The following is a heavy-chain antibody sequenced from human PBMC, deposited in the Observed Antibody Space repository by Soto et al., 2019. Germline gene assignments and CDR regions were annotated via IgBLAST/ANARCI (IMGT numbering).Heavy chain of an antibody. Sequence: SETLSLTCTVSGGPISSGDYYWSWIRQPPGKGLEWIGYIYYSGSTYYNPSLKSRVTISVDTSKNQFSLKLSSVTAADTAVYYCARERPDGARLDPWGQGTLVTVSS. D-gene: IGHD6-6*01. V-gene: IGHV4-30-4*01. CDR1: GGPISSGDYY. J-gene: IGHJ5*02. CDR3: ARERPDGARLDP. CDR2: IYYSGST.